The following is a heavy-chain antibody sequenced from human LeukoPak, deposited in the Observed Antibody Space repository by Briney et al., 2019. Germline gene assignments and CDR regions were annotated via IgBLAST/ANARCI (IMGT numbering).Heavy chain of an antibody. J-gene: IGHJ6*03. V-gene: IGHV6-1*01. CDR3: ARDLGGYSYGYSPINYYYMDV. Sequence: SQTLSLTCAISGDSVSSNSAAWNWIRQSPSRGLEWLGRTYYRSKWYNDYAVSVKSRITINPDTSKNQFSLQLNSVTPEDTAVYYCARDLGGYSYGYSPINYYYMDVWGKGTTVTVSS. D-gene: IGHD5-18*01. CDR2: TYYRSKWYN. CDR1: GDSVSSNSAA.